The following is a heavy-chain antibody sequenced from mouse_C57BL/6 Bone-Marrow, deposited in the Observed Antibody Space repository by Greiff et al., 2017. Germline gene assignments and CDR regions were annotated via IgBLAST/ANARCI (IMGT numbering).Heavy chain of an antibody. V-gene: IGHV1-55*01. CDR2: IYPGSGST. Sequence: VQLQQPGAGLVQPGASVKMSCKASGYTFTSYWITWVKQSPGQGLEWIGDIYPGSGSTNYNEKFKSKATLTVDTSSSTAYMQLSSLTSEDAAVDYCARPDYGNDWYFYVGGTGTTVTVSA. CDR3: ARPDYGNDWYFYV. J-gene: IGHJ1*03. CDR1: GYTFTSYW. D-gene: IGHD2-1*01.